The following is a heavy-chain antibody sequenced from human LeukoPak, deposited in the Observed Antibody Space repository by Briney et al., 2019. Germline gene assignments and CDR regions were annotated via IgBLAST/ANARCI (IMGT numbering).Heavy chain of an antibody. V-gene: IGHV4-39*01. J-gene: IGHJ4*02. CDR2: IYYSGST. CDR1: GGSISSSSYY. D-gene: IGHD5-24*01. Sequence: TTSETLSLTCTVSGGSISSSSYYWGWIRQPPGKGLEWIGSIYYSGSTYYNPSLKSRVTISVDTSKNQFSLTLSSVPAADTAVYYCARSLNVEMVTYYFDYWGQGTLVTVSS. CDR3: ARSLNVEMVTYYFDY.